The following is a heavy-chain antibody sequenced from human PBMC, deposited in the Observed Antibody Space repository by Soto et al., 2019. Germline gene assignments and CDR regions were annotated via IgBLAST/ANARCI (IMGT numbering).Heavy chain of an antibody. J-gene: IGHJ4*02. CDR1: GGSLSGYY. V-gene: IGHV4-34*01. CDR2: INHSGST. D-gene: IGHD2-2*01. Sequence: PSETLSLTCAVYGGSLSGYYWSWIRQPPGKGLEWIGEINHSGSTNYNPSLKSRVTISVDTSKNQFSLKLSSVTAADTAVYYCARGGDCSSTSCYDYWGQGTLVTVSS. CDR3: ARGGDCSSTSCYDY.